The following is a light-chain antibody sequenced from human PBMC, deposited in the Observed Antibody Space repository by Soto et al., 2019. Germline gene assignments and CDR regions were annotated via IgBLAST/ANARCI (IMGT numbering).Light chain of an antibody. J-gene: IGLJ1*01. CDR3: TSYAGSNTYV. CDR2: EAT. Sequence: QSALTQPPSASGSPGQSVTISCTGTSSDVGGYTYVSWYQQHPGKAPKLMIYEATKRPSGVPDRFTGSKSGNTASLTVSGLQAEDEADYYCTSYAGSNTYVFGTGTKVTVL. V-gene: IGLV2-8*01. CDR1: SSDVGGYTY.